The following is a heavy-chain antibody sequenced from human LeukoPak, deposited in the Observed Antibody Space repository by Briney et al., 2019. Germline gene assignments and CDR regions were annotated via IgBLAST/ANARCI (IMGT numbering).Heavy chain of an antibody. CDR1: GYTFTGYY. CDR2: INPNSGGT. Sequence: ASVKVSCKASGYTFTGYYMHWVRQAPGQGLEWMGWINPNSGGTNYAQKFQGRVTMTRDTSISTAYMELSRLRSDDTAVYYCARASRRYDFWSGYYYPDYWGQGTLVTVSS. J-gene: IGHJ4*02. CDR3: ARASRRYDFWSGYYYPDY. V-gene: IGHV1-2*02. D-gene: IGHD3-3*01.